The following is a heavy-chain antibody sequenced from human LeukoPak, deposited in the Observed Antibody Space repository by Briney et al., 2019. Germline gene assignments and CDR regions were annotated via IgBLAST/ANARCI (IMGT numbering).Heavy chain of an antibody. V-gene: IGHV1-46*01. Sequence: ASVKLPCKASGYTFTSYYMHWVRQAPGQGLEWMGMINPSGGSTSYAQKFQGRVTMTRDTSTSTVYMELSSLRSEDTAVYYCARSGLTGLFDYSGRGTLVTVSS. CDR1: GYTFTSYY. D-gene: IGHD7-27*01. CDR3: ARSGLTGLFDY. CDR2: INPSGGST. J-gene: IGHJ4*02.